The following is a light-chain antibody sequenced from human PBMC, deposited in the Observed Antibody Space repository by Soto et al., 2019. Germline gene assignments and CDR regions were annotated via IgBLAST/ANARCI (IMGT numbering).Light chain of an antibody. CDR3: AAWDDSLSGL. Sequence: QSVVSQAASACGTPGQRGTIPCSGSSSNIGSNYVYWYQQLPGTAPKLLIYRNNQRPSGVPDRFSGSKSGTSASLAISGLRSEDEADYYCAAWDDSLSGLFGTGTKVTVL. CDR1: SSNIGSNY. J-gene: IGLJ1*01. CDR2: RNN. V-gene: IGLV1-47*01.